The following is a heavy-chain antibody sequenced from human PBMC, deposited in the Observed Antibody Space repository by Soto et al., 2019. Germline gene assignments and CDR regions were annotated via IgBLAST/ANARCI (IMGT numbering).Heavy chain of an antibody. D-gene: IGHD1-1*01. CDR2: ISAHNGNT. CDR3: SRVRYGDY. CDR1: GYAFTTYG. Sequence: QVHLVQSGAEVKKPGASVKVSCKGSGYAFTTYGITWVRQAPGQGLEWMGWISAHNGNTNYAQKLQGRVTGTRDTSTSTAYMELRSLTSDDTAVYYCSRVRYGDYWGQGALVTVSS. V-gene: IGHV1-18*01. J-gene: IGHJ4*02.